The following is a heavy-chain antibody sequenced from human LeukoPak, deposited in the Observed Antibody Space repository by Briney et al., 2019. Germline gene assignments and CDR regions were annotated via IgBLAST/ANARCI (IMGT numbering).Heavy chain of an antibody. D-gene: IGHD2-2*01. CDR3: ARGLSTVNDALDI. CDR2: TGASGHST. J-gene: IGHJ3*02. V-gene: IGHV3-23*01. Sequence: PGGSLRLSCAASGFPFDYYAMNWVRQAPGKGLEWVSATGASGHSTYYADSVKGRFPISRDNSKTTLYLQMNSLRAEDTAVYYCARGLSTVNDALDIWGQGTMVTVSS. CDR1: GFPFDYYA.